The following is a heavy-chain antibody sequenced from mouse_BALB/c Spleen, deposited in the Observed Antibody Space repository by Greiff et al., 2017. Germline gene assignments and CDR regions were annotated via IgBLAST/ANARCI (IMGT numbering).Heavy chain of an antibody. D-gene: IGHD4-1*01. CDR2: ISSGGSYT. Sequence: EVQGVESGGGLVKPGGSLKLSCAASGFTFSSYAMSWVRQSPEKRLEWVAEISSGGSYTYYPDTVTGRFTISRDNAKNTLYLEMSSLRSEDTAMYYCARDGTGTHYFDYWGQGTTLTVSS. V-gene: IGHV5-9-4*01. CDR3: ARDGTGTHYFDY. J-gene: IGHJ2*01. CDR1: GFTFSSYA.